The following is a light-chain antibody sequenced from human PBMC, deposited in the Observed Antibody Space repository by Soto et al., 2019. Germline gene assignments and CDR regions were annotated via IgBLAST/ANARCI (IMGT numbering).Light chain of an antibody. J-gene: IGLJ1*01. Sequence: QSALTQPASVSGSPGQSITISCTGTSSDVGGYNYVSWYQQYPGKAPKVMIYEVTNRPSGVPDRFSGSKSGTSVSLAISGLRSEDEADYYCAAWDDSLRGYVFGTGTQLTVL. V-gene: IGLV2-14*01. CDR3: AAWDDSLRGYV. CDR2: EVT. CDR1: SSDVGGYNY.